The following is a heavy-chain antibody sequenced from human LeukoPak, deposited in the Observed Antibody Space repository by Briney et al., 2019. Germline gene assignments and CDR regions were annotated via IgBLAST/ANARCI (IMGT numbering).Heavy chain of an antibody. CDR2: ISGNGGST. J-gene: IGHJ4*02. D-gene: IGHD3-16*02. V-gene: IGHV3-23*01. CDR3: AKDPVSWGSYRSDY. Sequence: GGSLRLSCAASGFTFSSYAMSWVRQAPGKGLERVSGISGNGGSTYYANSVKGRFTISRDNSKNTLYLQMNSLRAKDTAVYYCAKDPVSWGSYRSDYWGQGTLVTVSS. CDR1: GFTFSSYA.